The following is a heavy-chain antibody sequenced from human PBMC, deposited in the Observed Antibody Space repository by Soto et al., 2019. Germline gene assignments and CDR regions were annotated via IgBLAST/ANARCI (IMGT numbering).Heavy chain of an antibody. J-gene: IGHJ3*02. Sequence: QLQLQESGPGLVKPSETLSLTCTVSGGSISSSSYYWGWIRQPPGKGLEWIGSIYYSGSTYYNPSLKCRVTISVATSKTQSSLKLLPVTAAATAVYYCARPGQPLVFRADAFDIWGQGTMVTVSS. D-gene: IGHD6-13*01. CDR1: GGSISSSSYY. V-gene: IGHV4-39*01. CDR2: IYYSGST. CDR3: ARPGQPLVFRADAFDI.